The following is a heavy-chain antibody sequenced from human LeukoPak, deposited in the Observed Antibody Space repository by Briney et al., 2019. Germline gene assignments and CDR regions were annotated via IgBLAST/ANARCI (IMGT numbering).Heavy chain of an antibody. Sequence: GGSLRLSRAASGFTFSCYSMNWVRQAPGMGLQWVSYITGSSRLIYYADSVKGRFTISRDNAKTSLYLQMNSLRAEDTAVYYCARVSGGRTEYFDSWGQGTLVTVSS. V-gene: IGHV3-48*04. CDR2: ITGSSRLI. CDR1: GFTFSCYS. CDR3: ARVSGGRTEYFDS. D-gene: IGHD1/OR15-1a*01. J-gene: IGHJ4*02.